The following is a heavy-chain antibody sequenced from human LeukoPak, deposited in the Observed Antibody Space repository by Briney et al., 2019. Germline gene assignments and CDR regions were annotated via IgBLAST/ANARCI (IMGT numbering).Heavy chain of an antibody. Sequence: SETLSLTCAVYGVSFSSYYWSWIRQPPGKGLEWIGEIYHSGSTNYNPSLKSRVTISVDTSKNQFSLRLSSVTAADTAVYYCARVTGYVMEDYFDYWGQGTLVTVSS. D-gene: IGHD6-13*01. V-gene: IGHV4-34*01. J-gene: IGHJ4*02. CDR3: ARVTGYVMEDYFDY. CDR1: GVSFSSYY. CDR2: IYHSGST.